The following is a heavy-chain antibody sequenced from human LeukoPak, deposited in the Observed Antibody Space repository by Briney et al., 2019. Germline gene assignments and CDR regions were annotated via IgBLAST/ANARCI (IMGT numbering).Heavy chain of an antibody. Sequence: SQTLSLTCTVSGGSISSGDYYWSWIRQPPGKGLEWIGYIYYSGSTYYNPSLKSRVTISVDTSKNQFSLKLNSVTAADTAVYYCAREHYDFYGMDVWGQGTTVTVSS. J-gene: IGHJ6*02. CDR2: IYYSGST. D-gene: IGHD3-3*01. CDR3: AREHYDFYGMDV. V-gene: IGHV4-30-4*01. CDR1: GGSISSGDYY.